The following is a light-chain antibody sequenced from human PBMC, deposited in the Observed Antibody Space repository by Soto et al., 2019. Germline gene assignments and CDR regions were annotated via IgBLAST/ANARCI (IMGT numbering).Light chain of an antibody. J-gene: IGLJ3*02. CDR1: SSNLGAGYD. Sequence: QSVLTQPPSVSGAPGQRVTLSCTGNSSNLGAGYDVHWYQQLPGAAPKLVIFGNRNRPSGVPERFSGSKSGTSASLAITGLQAEDEADYYCAVWDDSLRGWVFGGGTKLTVL. CDR3: AVWDDSLRGWV. CDR2: GNR. V-gene: IGLV1-40*01.